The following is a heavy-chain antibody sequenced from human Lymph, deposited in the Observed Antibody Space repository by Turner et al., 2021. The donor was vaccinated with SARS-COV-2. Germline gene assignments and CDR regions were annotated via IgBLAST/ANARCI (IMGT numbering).Heavy chain of an antibody. CDR3: ARGRYSGGGMDV. V-gene: IGHV1-8*02. CDR1: GYTCTSYD. CDR2: MNPNSGNK. Sequence: QVQLVQSGAEVTTPGASGKVSCKAPGYTCTSYDINGVRQAPGQGLEWRGWMNPNSGNKGYAQKFQGSVTMTRNTSISTVYMGLSSLRSEDTAVYYCARGRYSGGGMDVWGQGTTVTVSS. J-gene: IGHJ6*02. D-gene: IGHD1-26*01.